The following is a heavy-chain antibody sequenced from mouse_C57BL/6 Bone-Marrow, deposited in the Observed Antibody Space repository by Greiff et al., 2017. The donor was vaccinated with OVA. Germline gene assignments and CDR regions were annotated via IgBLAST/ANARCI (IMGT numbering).Heavy chain of an antibody. CDR2: IYPGNGDT. CDR3: ARERVYDYDGRFYWYFDV. J-gene: IGHJ1*03. Sequence: SGAELVRPGASVKMSCKASGYTFTSYNMHWVKQTPRQGLEWIGAIYPGNGDTSYNQKFKGKATLTVDKSSSTAYMQLSSLTSEDSAVYFCARERVYDYDGRFYWYFDVWGTGTTVTVSS. D-gene: IGHD2-4*01. V-gene: IGHV1-12*01. CDR1: GYTFTSYN.